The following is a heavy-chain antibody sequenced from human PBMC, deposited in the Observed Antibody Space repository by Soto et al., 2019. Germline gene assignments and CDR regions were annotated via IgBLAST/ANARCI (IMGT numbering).Heavy chain of an antibody. V-gene: IGHV3-23*01. J-gene: IGHJ5*02. Sequence: GGALRLSRVASGFTFCIDALSWVRPAPGKGLEWVSLIRGSGDFTEYAGSVKGRFTISRDNSKNTVSLQMNSLRADDTAVYYCAKGRETTSIFDPWGQGTLVTVSS. CDR2: IRGSGDFT. CDR3: AKGRETTSIFDP. CDR1: GFTFCIDA. D-gene: IGHD3-3*01.